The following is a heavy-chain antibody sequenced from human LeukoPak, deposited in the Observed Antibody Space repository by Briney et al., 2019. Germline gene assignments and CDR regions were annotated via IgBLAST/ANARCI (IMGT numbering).Heavy chain of an antibody. D-gene: IGHD2-15*01. CDR1: GGSISSYY. CDR3: ARRDMDRVFDY. J-gene: IGHJ4*02. V-gene: IGHV4-59*08. CDR2: IYYSGST. Sequence: SETLSLTCTVSGGSISSYYWSWIRQPPGKGLEWIGYIYYSGSTNYNPSLKSRVTISVDTSKIQFSLKLSSVTAADTAVYYCARRDMDRVFDYWGQGTLVTVSS.